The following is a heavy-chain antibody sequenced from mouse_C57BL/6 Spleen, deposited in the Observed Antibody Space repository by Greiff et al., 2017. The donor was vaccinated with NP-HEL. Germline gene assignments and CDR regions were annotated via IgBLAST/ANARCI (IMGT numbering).Heavy chain of an antibody. J-gene: IGHJ3*01. Sequence: EVQLMESGGGLVKPGGSLKLSCEASGFTFSDYGMHWVRQAPEKGLEWVAYISSGSSTIYYADTVKGRFTISRDNAKNTLFLQMTSLRSEDTAMDYCARSNWDVRFAYWGQGTLVTVSA. CDR3: ARSNWDVRFAY. CDR2: ISSGSSTI. V-gene: IGHV5-17*01. CDR1: GFTFSDYG. D-gene: IGHD4-1*01.